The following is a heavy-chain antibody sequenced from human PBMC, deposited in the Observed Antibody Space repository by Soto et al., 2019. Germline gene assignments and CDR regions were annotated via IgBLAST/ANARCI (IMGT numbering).Heavy chain of an antibody. Sequence: SETLSLTCTLSGGSIRRGGYFWSWVRQQPGKGLEWIGHIYYRGGTSYNPSLESRVAMSVDTSRNEFTLKVNSVTAADTAIYYCARFAKEENPKLEYWYAFDFWGRGTLVTVSS. J-gene: IGHJ4*02. CDR3: ARFAKEENPKLEYWYAFDF. D-gene: IGHD2-8*02. CDR1: GGSIRRGGYF. CDR2: IYYRGGT. V-gene: IGHV4-31*03.